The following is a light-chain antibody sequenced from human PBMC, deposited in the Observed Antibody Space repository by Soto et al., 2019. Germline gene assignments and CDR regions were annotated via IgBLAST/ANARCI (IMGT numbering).Light chain of an antibody. J-gene: IGKJ4*01. CDR2: AAS. CDR3: QKYTSVPT. CDR1: QGISNY. V-gene: IGKV1-27*01. Sequence: DIEMTQSPSSLSASVGDRVTISCRASQGISNYLAWYQQIPGKVPKLLISAASTLKSGVPARFSGSGSGTDFTLTISRLQPEDVATYYCQKYTSVPTFGGGTKVEIK.